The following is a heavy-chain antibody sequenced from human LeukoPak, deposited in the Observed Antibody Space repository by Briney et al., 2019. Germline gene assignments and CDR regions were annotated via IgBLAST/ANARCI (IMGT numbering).Heavy chain of an antibody. J-gene: IGHJ4*02. V-gene: IGHV3-33*06. Sequence: PGRSLRLSCAASGFTFSSYGMHWVRQAPGKGLEWVAVIWYDGSNKYYADSVKGRFTISGDNSKNTLYLQMNSLRAEDTAVYYCAKSGSYGYSYFDYWGQGTLVTVSS. CDR3: AKSGSYGYSYFDY. D-gene: IGHD5-18*01. CDR2: IWYDGSNK. CDR1: GFTFSSYG.